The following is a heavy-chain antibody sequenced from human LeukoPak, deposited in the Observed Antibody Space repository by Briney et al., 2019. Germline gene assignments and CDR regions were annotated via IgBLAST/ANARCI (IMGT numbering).Heavy chain of an antibody. CDR3: AREIYSSSDY. D-gene: IGHD6-6*01. Sequence: GGSWGLSCAASGLTFSSYGMSWVGQAPGKGLEWVANIKQDGSEKYYVDSVRGRFTISRDNAKNSLYLQMNSLRAEDTAVYYCAREIYSSSDYWGQGTLVTVSS. V-gene: IGHV3-7*03. CDR2: IKQDGSEK. CDR1: GLTFSSYG. J-gene: IGHJ4*02.